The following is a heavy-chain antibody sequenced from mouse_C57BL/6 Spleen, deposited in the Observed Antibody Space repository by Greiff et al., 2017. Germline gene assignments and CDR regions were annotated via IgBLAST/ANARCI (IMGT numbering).Heavy chain of an antibody. Sequence: VQLQQSGAELVKPGASVKISCKASGYTFTDYNMHWVKQSHGKSLEWIGDINPNNGGTIYNQKFKGKATVTVDESSSTAYMKLRSLTSEDTAVYFCARSSYRAMDYWGQGTSVTVSS. CDR1: GYTFTDYN. V-gene: IGHV1-18*01. CDR2: INPNNGGT. J-gene: IGHJ4*01. CDR3: ARSSYRAMDY. D-gene: IGHD1-1*01.